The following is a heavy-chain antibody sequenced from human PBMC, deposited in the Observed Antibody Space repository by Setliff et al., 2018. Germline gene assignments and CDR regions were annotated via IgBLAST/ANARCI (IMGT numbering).Heavy chain of an antibody. J-gene: IGHJ4*02. V-gene: IGHV4-39*01. Sequence: SETLSLTCTVSGDSISRSTYYWGWIRQSPGKGLDWIGTADHSGNTFYNPSLKSRVTISVDTSKNQFSLKLTSVSAADTAVYYCARRDSTGFYGYTFDFWGQGTLVTVSS. CDR2: ADHSGNT. CDR1: GDSISRSTYY. D-gene: IGHD3-22*01. CDR3: ARRDSTGFYGYTFDF.